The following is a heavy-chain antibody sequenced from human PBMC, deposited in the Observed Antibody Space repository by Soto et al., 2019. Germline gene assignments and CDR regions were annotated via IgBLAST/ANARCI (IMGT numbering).Heavy chain of an antibody. CDR2: ISYDGSNK. CDR3: AKGEKIAAAGTRGNTGTAGY. CDR1: VFTFSSYG. D-gene: IGHD6-13*01. J-gene: IGHJ4*02. Sequence: WGSLGIGCASSVFTFSSYGMHWVRQAPGKGLDLVAVISYDGSNKYYADSVKGRFTISRDNSKNTLYLQMNSLRAEDTAVYYCAKGEKIAAAGTRGNTGTAGYWGQGTMVTVSS. V-gene: IGHV3-30*18.